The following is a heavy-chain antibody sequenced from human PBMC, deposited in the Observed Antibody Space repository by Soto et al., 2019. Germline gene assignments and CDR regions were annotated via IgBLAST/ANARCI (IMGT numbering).Heavy chain of an antibody. V-gene: IGHV4-39*01. CDR3: ARLEPPAYCGGDCYEKPFDY. Sequence: PSETLSLTCTVSGGSISSSSYYWGWIRQPPGKGLEWIGSIYYSGSTYYNPSLKSRVTISVDTSKNQFSLKLSSVTAAATAEYYCARLEPPAYCGGDCYEKPFDYWGQGTLATGSS. D-gene: IGHD2-21*02. J-gene: IGHJ4*02. CDR2: IYYSGST. CDR1: GGSISSSSYY.